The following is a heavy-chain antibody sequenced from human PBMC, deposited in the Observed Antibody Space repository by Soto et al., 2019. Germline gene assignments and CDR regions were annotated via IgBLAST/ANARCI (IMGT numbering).Heavy chain of an antibody. CDR2: IIPLFATT. CDR1: GGTYSNFA. J-gene: IGHJ5*02. CDR3: ARGVPYYYNSSGYPLNS. Sequence: GPSVKISCKASGGTYSNFAINWVRQAPGHGLEWMGAIIPLFATTKYAQKFQGRVTITADKSTTTDKSTTTAYMELTSLRSQDTAVYYCARGVPYYYNSSGYPLNSWGQGTPVTVSS. D-gene: IGHD3-22*01. V-gene: IGHV1-69*06.